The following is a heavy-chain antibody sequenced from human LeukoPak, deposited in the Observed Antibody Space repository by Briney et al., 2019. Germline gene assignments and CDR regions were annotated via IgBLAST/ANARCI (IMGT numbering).Heavy chain of an antibody. CDR2: ISGYSTYI. CDR3: ARGPTPYHYDNTGRYWFDP. CDR1: GFTFSTYT. D-gene: IGHD3-22*01. J-gene: IGHJ5*02. V-gene: IGHV3-21*06. Sequence: GGSLRLSCAASGFTFSTYTMNWVRQAPGKGLEWVSSISGYSTYIYYAESVKGRFTISRDNDKNSLYLQMNSLRAEDTAVYFCARGPTPYHYDNTGRYWFDPWGQGALVTVSS.